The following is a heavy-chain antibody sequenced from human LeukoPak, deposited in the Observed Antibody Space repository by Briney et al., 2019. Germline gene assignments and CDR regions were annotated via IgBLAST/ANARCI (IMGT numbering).Heavy chain of an antibody. J-gene: IGHJ1*01. CDR1: GGSISSYY. CDR2: IYYSGST. Sequence: KPSETLSLTCTVSGGSISSYYWSWIRQPPGKGLEWIGYIYYSGSTNYNPSLKSRVTISVDTSKNQFSLKLSSVTAADTAVYYCARGGSSSWSKYFQHWGQGTLVTVSS. V-gene: IGHV4-59*08. D-gene: IGHD6-13*01. CDR3: ARGGSSSWSKYFQH.